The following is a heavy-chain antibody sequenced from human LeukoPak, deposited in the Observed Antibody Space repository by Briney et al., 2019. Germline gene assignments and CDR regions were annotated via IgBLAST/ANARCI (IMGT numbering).Heavy chain of an antibody. CDR3: GGRRV. Sequence: GGSLRLSCIASGFNLRSAWMSWARQAPGKGLEWVGRVRSKSDAGTMDYAAHVEGRFTISRDDSKNMVYLDMNSLKTEDTAVYYCGGRRVWGNGTVVTVSS. CDR1: GFNLRSAW. J-gene: IGHJ6*04. CDR2: VRSKSDAGTM. V-gene: IGHV3-15*01. D-gene: IGHD3-16*01.